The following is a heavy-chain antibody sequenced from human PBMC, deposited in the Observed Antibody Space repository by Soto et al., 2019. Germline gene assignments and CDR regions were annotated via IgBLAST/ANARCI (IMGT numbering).Heavy chain of an antibody. J-gene: IGHJ4*02. V-gene: IGHV4-39*07. CDR3: ARAQKVPADNFWNNYYKIYFDY. CDR1: GGSVSSSSYY. Sequence: SETLSLTCTVSGGSVSSSSYYWGWVRQPPGKGLEWIGSVYYSGSTNYNPSLKSRVTISVDKSKNQFSLKLISLTAADTAVYYCARAQKVPADNFWNNYYKIYFDYWGQGTLVTVSS. D-gene: IGHD3-3*01. CDR2: VYYSGST.